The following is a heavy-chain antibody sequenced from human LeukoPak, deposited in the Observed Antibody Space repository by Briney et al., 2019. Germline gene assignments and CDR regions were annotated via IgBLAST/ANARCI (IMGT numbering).Heavy chain of an antibody. CDR1: GGTFSSYA. Sequence: SVKVSCKASGGTFSSYAISWVRQAPGQGLEWMGGISPIFGTANYAQKFQGRVTITADKSTSTAYMELSSLRSEDTAVYYCARRGITMVRDPHGGWFDPWGQGTLVTVSS. D-gene: IGHD3-10*01. CDR3: ARRGITMVRDPHGGWFDP. J-gene: IGHJ5*02. CDR2: ISPIFGTA. V-gene: IGHV1-69*06.